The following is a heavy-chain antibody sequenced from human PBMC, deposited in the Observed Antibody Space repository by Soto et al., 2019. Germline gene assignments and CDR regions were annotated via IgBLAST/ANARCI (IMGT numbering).Heavy chain of an antibody. CDR3: ARETAAEGFDP. CDR2: IIAILGIA. Sequence: GASVKVSCKASGFTFTSSAVQWVRQAPGQGLEWMGRIIAILGIANYAQKFQGRVTITADKSTSTAYMELSSLRSEDTAVYYCARETAAEGFDPWGQGTLVTVSS. J-gene: IGHJ5*02. V-gene: IGHV1-69*04. CDR1: GFTFTSSA. D-gene: IGHD6-13*01.